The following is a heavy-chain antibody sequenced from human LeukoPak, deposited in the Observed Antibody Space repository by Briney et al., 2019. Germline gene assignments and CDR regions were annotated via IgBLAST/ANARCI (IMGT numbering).Heavy chain of an antibody. J-gene: IGHJ2*01. D-gene: IGHD5-24*01. CDR2: IYYSGST. CDR1: GGSISSYY. Sequence: ASETLSLTCTVSGGSISSYYWSWIRQPPGKGLEWIGYIYYSGSTNYNPSLKSRVTISVDTSKNQFSLKLSSVTAADTAVYYCARGPRRDGYKHWYFDLWGRGTLVTVSS. V-gene: IGHV4-59*08. CDR3: ARGPRRDGYKHWYFDL.